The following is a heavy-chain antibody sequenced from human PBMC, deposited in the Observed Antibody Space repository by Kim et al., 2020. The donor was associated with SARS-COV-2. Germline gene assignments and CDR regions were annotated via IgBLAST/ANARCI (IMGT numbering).Heavy chain of an antibody. J-gene: IGHJ6*02. Sequence: ASVKVSCKASGYTFTNYAMNWVRQAPGQGLEWMGWINTNTGNPTYAQGFTGRYVFSLDTSVSTAYLQISSLRAEDTAVYYCARVDVPGWVRGVIGYSYYGIDVWGQGTTVTVSS. CDR2: INTNTGNP. D-gene: IGHD3-10*01. CDR3: ARVDVPGWVRGVIGYSYYGIDV. CDR1: GYTFTNYA. V-gene: IGHV7-4-1*02.